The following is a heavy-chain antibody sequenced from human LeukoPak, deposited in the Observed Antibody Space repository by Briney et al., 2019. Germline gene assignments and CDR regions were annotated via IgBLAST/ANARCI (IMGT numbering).Heavy chain of an antibody. D-gene: IGHD3-3*01. CDR2: ISAYNGNT. CDR3: ARSIFGVVINDAFDI. V-gene: IGHV1-18*01. Sequence: GASVTVSCKASGYTFTSYGISWVRQAPGQGLEWMGWISAYNGNTNYAQKLQGRVTMTTDTSTSTAYMELRSLRSDDTAVYYCARSIFGVVINDAFDIWGQGTMVTVSS. CDR1: GYTFTSYG. J-gene: IGHJ3*02.